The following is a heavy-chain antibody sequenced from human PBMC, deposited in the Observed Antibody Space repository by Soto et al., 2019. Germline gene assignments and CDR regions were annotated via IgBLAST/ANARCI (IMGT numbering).Heavy chain of an antibody. Sequence: SETLSLTCTVSGGSISSGGYYWSWIRQHPGKGLEWIGYIYYSGSTYYNPSLKSRVTISVDTSKNQFSLKLSSVTAADTAVYYCARVISSYLPQAADYYYYYGMDVWGQGTTVTVSS. CDR2: IYYSGST. D-gene: IGHD1-26*01. CDR3: ARVISSYLPQAADYYYYYGMDV. V-gene: IGHV4-31*03. CDR1: GGSISSGGYY. J-gene: IGHJ6*02.